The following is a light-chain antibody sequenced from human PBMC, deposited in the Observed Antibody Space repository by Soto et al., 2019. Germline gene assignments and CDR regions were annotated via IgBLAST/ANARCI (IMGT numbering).Light chain of an antibody. J-gene: IGKJ1*01. CDR2: GSS. V-gene: IGKV1-12*01. CDR1: QGVSDW. Sequence: DIQMTQSPSSVSASVGDSVTITCRASQGVSDWVAWYQQKPGEAPKLLIYGSSSLLSGVPSRFSGSGSGTEFTLTISSLQPDDFATYYCQQYNSQWTFGQGTKVDIK. CDR3: QQYNSQWT.